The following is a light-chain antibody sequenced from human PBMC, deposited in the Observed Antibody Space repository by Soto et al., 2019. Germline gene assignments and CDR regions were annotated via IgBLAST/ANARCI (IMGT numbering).Light chain of an antibody. CDR1: QSIRTS. J-gene: IGKJ1*01. CDR2: EAS. CDR3: QQYDIYPWT. Sequence: GDRVTITCRASQSIRTSLAWYQQKSGKAPNLLIYEASSLESGVPSRFSGSAFGTEFTLTISSLQPDDFATYYCQQYDIYPWTFGQGTKVEIQ. V-gene: IGKV1-5*01.